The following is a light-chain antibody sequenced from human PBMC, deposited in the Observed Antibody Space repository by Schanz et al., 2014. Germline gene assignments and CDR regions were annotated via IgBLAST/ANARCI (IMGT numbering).Light chain of an antibody. V-gene: IGLV2-14*02. CDR3: SSYTSSSTWV. CDR2: EAT. CDR1: SSDVGSYKF. J-gene: IGLJ3*02. Sequence: QSALTQPASVSGSPGQSITISCTGTSSDVGSYKFVSWYQQHPGKAPKLIIYEATNRPSGVPDRFSGSKSGNTASLTISGLQAEDEADYYCSSYTSSSTWVFGGGTKVTVL.